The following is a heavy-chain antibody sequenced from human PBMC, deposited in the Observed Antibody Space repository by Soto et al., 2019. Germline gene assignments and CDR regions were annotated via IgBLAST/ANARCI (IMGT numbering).Heavy chain of an antibody. V-gene: IGHV3-23*01. CDR2: IGGSGGT. D-gene: IGHD2-15*01. Sequence: EVQLLESGGGLVQPGGSLRLSCAASGFTFSSYAMSWVRLAPGKGLEWFSSIGGSGGTYYADSVKGRFPISRENSKNMMYLHLNSLRAEDTAMYYCAKGQGWSYYYDSWGQGTLGTVSS. CDR3: AKGQGWSYYYDS. J-gene: IGHJ4*02. CDR1: GFTFSSYA.